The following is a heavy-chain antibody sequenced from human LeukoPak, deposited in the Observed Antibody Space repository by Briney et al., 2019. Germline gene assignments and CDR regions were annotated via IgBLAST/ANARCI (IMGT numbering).Heavy chain of an antibody. J-gene: IGHJ4*02. CDR2: IYYSGST. D-gene: IGHD3-10*01. CDR3: ARDNLAYYYGSGSYFSPIIFDY. CDR1: GGSISSYY. V-gene: IGHV4-59*12. Sequence: SETLSLTCTVSGGSISSYYWSWIRQPPGKGLEWIGYIYYSGSTNYNPSLKSRVTISVDTSKNQFSLKLSSVTAADTAVYYCARDNLAYYYGSGSYFSPIIFDYWGQGTLVTVSS.